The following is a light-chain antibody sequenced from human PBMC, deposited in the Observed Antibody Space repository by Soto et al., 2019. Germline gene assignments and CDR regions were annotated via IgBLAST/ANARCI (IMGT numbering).Light chain of an antibody. CDR3: CSYAGSTTFRVL. CDR2: EGS. J-gene: IGLJ2*01. CDR1: SSDVGNYNL. V-gene: IGLV2-23*03. Sequence: QLVLTQPASVSGSPGQSITISCTGTSSDVGNYNLVSWYQQHPGKAPKLMIYEGSKRPSGVSNRFSGSKSGNTASLTISGLQAEDEADYYCCSYAGSTTFRVLFGGGTKVTVL.